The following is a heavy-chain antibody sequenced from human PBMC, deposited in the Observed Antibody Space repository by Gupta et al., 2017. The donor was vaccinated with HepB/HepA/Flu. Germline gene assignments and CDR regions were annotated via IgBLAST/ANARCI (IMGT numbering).Heavy chain of an antibody. CDR2: IYNSGSS. J-gene: IGHJ5*01. CDR3: ARHSRGGWAGFES. Sequence: QLQLQESGPGLEKPAETLSPTCTVSGGSLTTGTLYWGWIRQRPGNGLEWIADIYNSGSSYYNPSLKSRVTMSLATSKNQFSLKLRSVTARDTAVYYCARHSRGGWAGFESWGQGILVTVSA. CDR1: GGSLTTGTLY. V-gene: IGHV4-39*01. D-gene: IGHD6-19*01.